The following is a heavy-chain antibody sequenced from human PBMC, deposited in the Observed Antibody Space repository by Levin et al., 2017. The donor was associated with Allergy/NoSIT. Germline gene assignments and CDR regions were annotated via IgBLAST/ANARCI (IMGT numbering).Heavy chain of an antibody. Sequence: SETLSLTCSVSGDSISRGFYYWSWIRQPAGEGLEWIGRIYVTGCTTYSPSLKSRVTISPDRSKDQVSLKINSVTAADTAVYYCARDLEGFSGYKPDCYMDVWGKGTTVTVSS. CDR3: ARDLEGFSGYKPDCYMDV. CDR1: GDSISRGFYY. CDR2: IYVTGCT. V-gene: IGHV4-61*02. J-gene: IGHJ6*03. D-gene: IGHD5-12*01.